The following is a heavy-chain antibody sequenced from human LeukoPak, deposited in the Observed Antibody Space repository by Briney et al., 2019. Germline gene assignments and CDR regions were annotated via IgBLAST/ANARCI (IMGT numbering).Heavy chain of an antibody. J-gene: IGHJ4*02. CDR2: ISGSGGST. CDR1: GFTFSSYA. V-gene: IGHV3-23*01. D-gene: IGHD2-15*01. CDR3: AKIRDIVVVVAATPLNDY. Sequence: GGSLRLSCAASGFTFSSYAMSWVRQAPGKGLEWVSAISGSGGSTYYADSVKGRFTISRDNSKTTLYLQMTSLRAEDTAVYYCAKIRDIVVVVAATPLNDYWGQGTLVTVSS.